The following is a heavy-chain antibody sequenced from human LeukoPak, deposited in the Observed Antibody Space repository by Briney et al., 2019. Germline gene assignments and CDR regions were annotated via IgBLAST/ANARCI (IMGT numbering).Heavy chain of an antibody. Sequence: VASVKVSCKVSGYTLTELSMHWVRQAPGKGLEWMGGFDPEDGESIYAQKFQGRVTMTEDTSTDTAYMELSSLRSEDTAVYYCATADHKNYDFWSGHRAYYYYYMDVWGKGTTVTVSS. CDR1: GYTLTELS. CDR2: FDPEDGES. J-gene: IGHJ6*03. CDR3: ATADHKNYDFWSGHRAYYYYYMDV. D-gene: IGHD3-3*01. V-gene: IGHV1-24*01.